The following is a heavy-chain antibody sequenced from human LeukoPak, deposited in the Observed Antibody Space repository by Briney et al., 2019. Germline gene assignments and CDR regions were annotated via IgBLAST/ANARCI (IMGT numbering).Heavy chain of an antibody. CDR3: ARDGAPGGLAYFDY. J-gene: IGHJ4*02. V-gene: IGHV4-59*01. CDR1: GGSFSGYY. CDR2: IYYTGTT. Sequence: PSETLSLTCAVYGGSFSGYYWSWIRQPPGKGLEWIGYIYYTGTTTYNPSLKSRVTISVDTSKKQFSLKLSSVTAADTAVYYCARDGAPGGLAYFDYWGQGTLVTVSS. D-gene: IGHD3-16*01.